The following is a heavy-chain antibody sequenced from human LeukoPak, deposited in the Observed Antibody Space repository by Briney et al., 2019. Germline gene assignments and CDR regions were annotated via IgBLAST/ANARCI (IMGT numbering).Heavy chain of an antibody. D-gene: IGHD5-18*01. CDR1: GGSFSGYY. CDR2: INHSGST. J-gene: IGHJ6*03. V-gene: IGHV4-34*01. CDR3: ARVRGYSYGKYYYYYYMDV. Sequence: SETLSLTCAVYGGSFSGYYWSWIRQPPGKGLEWIGEINHSGSTNYNPSLKSRVTISVDTSKNQFSLKLSSVTAADTAVYYCARVRGYSYGKYYYYYYMDVWGKGTTVTISS.